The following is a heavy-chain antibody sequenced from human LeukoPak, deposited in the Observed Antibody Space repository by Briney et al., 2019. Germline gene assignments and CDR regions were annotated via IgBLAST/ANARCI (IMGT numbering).Heavy chain of an antibody. CDR2: INHSGST. V-gene: IGHV4-34*01. CDR1: GGSFSGYY. J-gene: IGHJ3*02. D-gene: IGHD6-13*01. Sequence: PSETLSLICAVYGGSFSGYYWSWIRQPPGKGLEWIGEINHSGSTNYNPSLKSRVTISVDTSKNQFSLKLSSVTAADTAVYYCARGGSSSSWYILGAFDIWGQGTMVTVSS. CDR3: ARGGSSSSWYILGAFDI.